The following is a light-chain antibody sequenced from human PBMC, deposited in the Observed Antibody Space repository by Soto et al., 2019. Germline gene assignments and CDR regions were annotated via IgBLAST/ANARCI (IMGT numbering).Light chain of an antibody. J-gene: IGKJ1*01. CDR2: AAS. V-gene: IGKV1-8*01. CDR3: QQYYSYPTWT. CDR1: QGISSN. Sequence: AVQLTQSPSSLTASGRDRFTIXXRTSQGISSNLAWYQQKPGKAPKLLXYAASTLQSGFPSRFSGSGSWTDFTLTISCLQSEDFATYYCQQYYSYPTWTFGQGTKVDIK.